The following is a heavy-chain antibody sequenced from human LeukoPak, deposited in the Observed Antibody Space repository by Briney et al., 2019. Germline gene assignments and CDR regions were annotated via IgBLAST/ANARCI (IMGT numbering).Heavy chain of an antibody. D-gene: IGHD3-9*01. CDR3: ARSEYDILTGFHDY. Sequence: PSETLSLTCTVSGGSFSGYYWTWIRQPPGKGLEWIGEINHSGSTNYNPSLKSRVTISVDASKNQFSLKLSSVTAADTAVYYCARSEYDILTGFHDYWGQGTLVTVSS. J-gene: IGHJ4*02. CDR2: INHSGST. V-gene: IGHV4-34*01. CDR1: GGSFSGYY.